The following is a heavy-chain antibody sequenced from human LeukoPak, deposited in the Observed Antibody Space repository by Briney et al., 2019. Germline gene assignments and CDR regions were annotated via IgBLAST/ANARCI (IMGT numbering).Heavy chain of an antibody. D-gene: IGHD3-9*01. CDR3: ARVGSPGYPIYY. CDR1: GGSFSGYY. Sequence: SETLSLTCAVYGGSFSGYYWSWIRQPPGKGLEWIGEINHSGSTNYNPSLKSRVTISVDTSKNQFSLKLSSVTAADTAVYYCARVGSPGYPIYYWGQGTLVTVSS. CDR2: INHSGST. J-gene: IGHJ4*02. V-gene: IGHV4-34*01.